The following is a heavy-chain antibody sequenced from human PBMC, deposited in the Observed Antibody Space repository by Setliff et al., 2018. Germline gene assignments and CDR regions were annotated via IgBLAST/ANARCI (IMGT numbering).Heavy chain of an antibody. CDR3: ARDKGVLSLDY. D-gene: IGHD3-10*01. CDR2: IRNDGSSQ. J-gene: IGHJ4*02. Sequence: GGSLRLSCAASGFSAASGFTFSSSGMHWVRQAPGKGLEWVTFIRNDGSSQYYADSVKGRFTVSRDNSRNTLYLDMNSLRGEDTAVYYCARDKGVLSLDYWGQGTLVTVSS. V-gene: IGHV3-30*02. CDR1: GFTFSSSG.